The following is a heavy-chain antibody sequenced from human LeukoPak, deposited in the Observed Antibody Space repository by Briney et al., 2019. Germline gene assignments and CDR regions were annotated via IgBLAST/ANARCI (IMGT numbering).Heavy chain of an antibody. CDR2: LSGSGGST. CDR3: AKESTVTPGNVNWFDT. CDR1: GFTFSIYA. J-gene: IGHJ5*02. V-gene: IGHV3-23*01. D-gene: IGHD4-17*01. Sequence: GGSLRLSCATSGFTFSIYAMTWVRQAPGKGLEWVSTLSGSGGSTYYADSVKGRFTISRDNSKNTLFLQMNSLRAEDTAVYYCAKESTVTPGNVNWFDTWGQGTLVTVSS.